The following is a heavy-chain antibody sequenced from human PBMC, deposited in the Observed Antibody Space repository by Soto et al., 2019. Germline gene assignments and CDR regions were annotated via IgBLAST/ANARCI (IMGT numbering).Heavy chain of an antibody. CDR1: GGSIISYY. CDR2: IYDSGGT. Sequence: SETLSLTCTVSGGSIISYYLSWIRQPPGKGLEWIGYIYDSGGTYYNPSLKSRVTLSVDSSKNQFSLKLSSVTAADTAVYYCARVSLLWFVEDYWGQGALVTVSS. CDR3: ARVSLLWFVEDY. D-gene: IGHD3-10*01. J-gene: IGHJ4*02. V-gene: IGHV4-59*12.